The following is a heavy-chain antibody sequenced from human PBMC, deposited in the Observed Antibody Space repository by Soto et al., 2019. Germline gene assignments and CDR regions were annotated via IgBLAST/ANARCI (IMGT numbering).Heavy chain of an antibody. V-gene: IGHV1-69*06. CDR3: ARDHVGATPFDY. D-gene: IGHD1-26*01. CDR2: IIPISGTA. J-gene: IGHJ4*02. Sequence: QVQLVQSGAEVKKPGSSVKVSCKASGGTFSSYAISWVRQAPGQGLEWMGGIIPISGTANYAQKFQGRVTITADKSTRTAYMELSSLRSEDTAVYYCARDHVGATPFDYWGQGTVVTVSS. CDR1: GGTFSSYA.